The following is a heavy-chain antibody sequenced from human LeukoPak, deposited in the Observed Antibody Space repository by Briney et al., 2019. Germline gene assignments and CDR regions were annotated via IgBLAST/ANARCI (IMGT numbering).Heavy chain of an antibody. CDR3: ASYRVGRGY. CDR2: ITAGGGGT. D-gene: IGHD1-26*01. Sequence: QAGGSLRLSCAASGFTFSNYAVTWVRQSPGKGLEWVSAITAGGGGTNYADSVKGRFTISRDNAKNSLYLQMNSLRAEDTAVYYCASYRVGRGYWGQGTLVTVSS. J-gene: IGHJ4*02. CDR1: GFTFSNYA. V-gene: IGHV3-23*01.